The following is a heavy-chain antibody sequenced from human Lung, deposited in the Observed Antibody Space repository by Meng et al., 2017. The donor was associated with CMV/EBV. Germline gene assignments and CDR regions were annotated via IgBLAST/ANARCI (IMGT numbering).Heavy chain of an antibody. CDR3: TKGDSDTWLNWFDS. CDR1: GFTFVDYA. CDR2: INWYSVNM. V-gene: IGHV3-9*01. J-gene: IGHJ5*01. Sequence: SGFTFVDYAMHWVRQAPGTGLEWVSGINWYSVNMVYADSVKVRFIISRDNARNSLFLQMHSLRPEDTALYYCTKGDSDTWLNWFDSWGQGTLVTVSS. D-gene: IGHD3-22*01.